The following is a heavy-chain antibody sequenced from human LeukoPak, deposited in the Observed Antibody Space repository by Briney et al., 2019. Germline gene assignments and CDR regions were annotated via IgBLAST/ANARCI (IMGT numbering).Heavy chain of an antibody. Sequence: GGSLRLSCAASGFIFRNYWMHWVRQAPGKGLVWVARINPNGITTTYTDSVKGRFTISRDNAKNTLYLQMNSLRAEDAAVYYCARDFAGDRDYWGQGALVTVSS. CDR3: ARDFAGDRDY. J-gene: IGHJ4*02. CDR2: INPNGITT. CDR1: GFIFRNYW. V-gene: IGHV3-74*01. D-gene: IGHD4-17*01.